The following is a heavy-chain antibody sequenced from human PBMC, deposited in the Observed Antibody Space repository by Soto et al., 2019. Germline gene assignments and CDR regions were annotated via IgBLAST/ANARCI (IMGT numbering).Heavy chain of an antibody. J-gene: IGHJ6*02. CDR3: ASAEASTYYDFWSGYRNYYYGMDV. D-gene: IGHD3-3*01. Sequence: SVKVSCKASGFTFTSSAVQWVRQARGQRLEWIGWIVVGSGNTNYAQKFQERVTITRDMSTSTAYMELSSLRSEDTAVYYCASAEASTYYDFWSGYRNYYYGMDVWGQGTTVTVSS. CDR1: GFTFTSSA. CDR2: IVVGSGNT. V-gene: IGHV1-58*01.